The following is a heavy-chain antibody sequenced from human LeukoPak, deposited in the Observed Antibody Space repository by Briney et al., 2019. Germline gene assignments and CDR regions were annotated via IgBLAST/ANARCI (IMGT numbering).Heavy chain of an antibody. CDR1: GGSISSGGYY. CDR2: IYYSGST. V-gene: IGHV4-61*08. Sequence: SETLSLTCTVSGGSISSGGYYWSWIRQHPGKGLEWIGYIYYSGSTNYNPSLKSRVTISVDTSKNQFSLKLSSVTAADTAVYYCAREGGIAVAGNWFDPRGQGTLVTVSS. CDR3: AREGGIAVAGNWFDP. D-gene: IGHD6-19*01. J-gene: IGHJ5*02.